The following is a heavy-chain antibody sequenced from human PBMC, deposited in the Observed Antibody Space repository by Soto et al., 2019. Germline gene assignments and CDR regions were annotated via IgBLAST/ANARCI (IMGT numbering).Heavy chain of an antibody. D-gene: IGHD6-13*01. V-gene: IGHV4-39*01. CDR2: ISHSGTT. J-gene: IGHJ4*02. CDR3: ARHSDKYVSSWYGLGY. Sequence: QLQLQESGPGLVKPSEPLSLTCTVSGDSFTIDSYYWAWIRQPPGKGLEWLGTISHSGTTFHNPSLKSRLTMSVDTSKNQFSLNQSSVTAADTALYYCARHSDKYVSSWYGLGYWGQGTLVTVSS. CDR1: GDSFTIDSYY.